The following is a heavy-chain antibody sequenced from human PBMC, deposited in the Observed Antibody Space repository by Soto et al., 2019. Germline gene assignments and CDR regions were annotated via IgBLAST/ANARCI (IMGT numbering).Heavy chain of an antibody. D-gene: IGHD2-8*01. CDR2: INPKSGGT. CDR3: ARGDSTDCSNGVCSFFYNHDMDV. J-gene: IGHJ6*02. CDR1: GYSFTDYH. Sequence: ASVKVSCKASGYSFTDYHIHWVRQAPGQGLEWLGRINPKSGGTSTAQKFQGWVTMTTDTSISTASMELTRLTSDDTAIDYCARGDSTDCSNGVCSFFYNHDMDVWGQGTTVTVSS. V-gene: IGHV1-2*04.